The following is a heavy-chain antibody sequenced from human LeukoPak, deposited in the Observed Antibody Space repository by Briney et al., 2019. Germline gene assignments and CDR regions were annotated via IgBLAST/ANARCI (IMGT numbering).Heavy chain of an antibody. CDR3: AMEYYDYVWGSYRSRRFDY. D-gene: IGHD3-16*02. CDR1: GFTFSSYS. V-gene: IGHV3-21*04. Sequence: AGGSLRLSCAASGFTFSSYSMNWVRQAPGKGLEWVSSISSSSSYIYYADSVKGRFTISRDNAKNSLYLQMNSLRAEDTAVYYCAMEYYDYVWGSYRSRRFDYWGQGTLVTVSS. J-gene: IGHJ4*02. CDR2: ISSSSSYI.